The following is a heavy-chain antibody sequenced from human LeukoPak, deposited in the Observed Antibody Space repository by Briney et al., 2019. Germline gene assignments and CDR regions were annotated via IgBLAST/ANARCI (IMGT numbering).Heavy chain of an antibody. D-gene: IGHD1-26*01. CDR3: TTEWSGSYPIPYDAFDI. CDR1: GFTLSNAW. Sequence: GGSLRLSCAASGFTLSNAWMSWVRQAPGKGLEGVGRIKSKTDGGTTDYAAPVKGRFTISRDDSKNTLYLQMNSLTTEDPAVYYCTTEWSGSYPIPYDAFDIWGQGTMVTVSS. CDR2: IKSKTDGGTT. V-gene: IGHV3-15*01. J-gene: IGHJ3*02.